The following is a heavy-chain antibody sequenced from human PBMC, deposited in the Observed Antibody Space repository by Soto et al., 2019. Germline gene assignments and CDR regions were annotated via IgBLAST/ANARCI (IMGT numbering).Heavy chain of an antibody. D-gene: IGHD3-3*01. J-gene: IGHJ6*02. CDR1: GFTFSSYW. CDR3: ARDRYDFWSGPYYYYYYGMDV. CDR2: INSDGSST. V-gene: IGHV3-74*01. Sequence: PGGSLRLSCVASGFTFSSYWMHWVRQAPGKGLVWVSRINSDGSSTSYADSVKGRFTISRDNAKNTLYLQMNSLRAEDTAVYYCARDRYDFWSGPYYYYYYGMDVWGQGTTVTVSS.